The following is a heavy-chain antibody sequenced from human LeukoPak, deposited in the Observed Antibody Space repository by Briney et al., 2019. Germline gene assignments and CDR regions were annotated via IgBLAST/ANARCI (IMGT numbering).Heavy chain of an antibody. D-gene: IGHD3-9*01. J-gene: IGHJ3*02. Sequence: ASVKVSCKASGYTFTSYGISWVRQAPGQGLEWMGWISAYNGNTNYAQKLQGRVTMTTDTSTSTAYMELRSLRSDDTAVYYCARDPCLTYYDILTGYDAFDIWGQGTMVTVSP. V-gene: IGHV1-18*01. CDR2: ISAYNGNT. CDR1: GYTFTSYG. CDR3: ARDPCLTYYDILTGYDAFDI.